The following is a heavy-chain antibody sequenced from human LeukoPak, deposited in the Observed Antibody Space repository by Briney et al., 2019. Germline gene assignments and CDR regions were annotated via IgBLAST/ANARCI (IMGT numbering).Heavy chain of an antibody. V-gene: IGHV6-1*01. J-gene: IGHJ4*02. CDR3: AREQWRSGWYDY. CDR2: TYYRSKWYN. CDR1: GDSVSSTNAA. D-gene: IGHD6-19*01. Sequence: SQTLSLTCAISGDSVSSTNAAWPWIRQSPSRGLEWLGRTYYRSKWYNDYAVSVKSRITINPDTSKNQFSLQLKSVTPEDTAVYYCAREQWRSGWYDYWGQGTLVTVSS.